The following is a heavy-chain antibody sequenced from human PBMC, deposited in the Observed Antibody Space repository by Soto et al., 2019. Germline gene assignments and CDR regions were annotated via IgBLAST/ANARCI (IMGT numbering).Heavy chain of an antibody. CDR3: ARENVLSYVDTAMVDYFDY. V-gene: IGHV1-18*01. J-gene: IGHJ4*02. CDR1: GYTFNTYS. CDR2: ISGYNGDT. D-gene: IGHD5-18*01. Sequence: QVQLVQSGAEVKKPGASVKVSCKASGYTFNTYSISWVRQATGQGLEWMGWISGYNGDTHYAQKFQGRVTMTTDTSTSTAYMELRSLRSDDTAMYYCARENVLSYVDTAMVDYFDYWGQGTLVTVSS.